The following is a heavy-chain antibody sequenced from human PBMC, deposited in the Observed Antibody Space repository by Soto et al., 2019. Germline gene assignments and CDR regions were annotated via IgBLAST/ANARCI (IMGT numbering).Heavy chain of an antibody. CDR1: GGTFNSYL. CDR3: ARALDQPPAGSYFDT. CDR2: IIPAFGTA. J-gene: IGHJ4*02. D-gene: IGHD2-2*01. Sequence: QVQLVQSGAEVKNPGSSVKVSCKTSGGTFNSYLIDWVRQAPGQGLEWMGGIIPAFGTAKYAQKFQGRVTITADKSTTTAYMELRTLTSEDTAVYYCARALDQPPAGSYFDTWGQGTLVTVSS. V-gene: IGHV1-69*06.